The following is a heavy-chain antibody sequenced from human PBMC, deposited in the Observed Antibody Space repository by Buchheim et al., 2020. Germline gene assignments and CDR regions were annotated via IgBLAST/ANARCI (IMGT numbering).Heavy chain of an antibody. D-gene: IGHD2-2*01. Sequence: EVQLVESGGGLVQPGGSLRLSCAASGFTFSSYSMNWVRQAPGKGLEWVSYISSSSSTIYYADSVKGRFTISRDNAKNSLYLQMNSLRDEDTAVYYCASVPHCSSTSCSPHFDYWGQGTL. CDR2: ISSSSSTI. CDR1: GFTFSSYS. V-gene: IGHV3-48*02. CDR3: ASVPHCSSTSCSPHFDY. J-gene: IGHJ4*02.